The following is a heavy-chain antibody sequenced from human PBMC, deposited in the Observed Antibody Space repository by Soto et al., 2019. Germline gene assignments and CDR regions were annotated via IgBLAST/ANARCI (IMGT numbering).Heavy chain of an antibody. CDR1: GGSISSGGYY. J-gene: IGHJ3*02. Sequence: QVQLQESGPGLVKPSQTLSLTCTVSGGSISSGGYYWSWIRQHPGKGLEWIGYIYYSGSTYYNPSLKSRVTXXGXTXXNQFSLKLSSVTAADTAVYYCARDLYGGNSDAFDIWGQGTMVTVSS. CDR2: IYYSGST. D-gene: IGHD4-17*01. V-gene: IGHV4-31*03. CDR3: ARDLYGGNSDAFDI.